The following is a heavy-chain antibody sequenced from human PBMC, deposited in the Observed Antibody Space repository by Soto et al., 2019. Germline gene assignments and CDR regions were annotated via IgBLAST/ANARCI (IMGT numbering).Heavy chain of an antibody. CDR3: ARHRIRLGKLALLGSFDY. CDR1: GFTFSRHT. Sequence: QVQLEESGGGVVQPGRSLRLSCAASGFTFSRHTMHWVRQAPGKGLEWVASISYDGSNKYYADSVKGRFTISRDNCKNMLSVQMYRVRAEYTAVYYCARHRIRLGKLALLGSFDYWGQGTLVTVSS. J-gene: IGHJ4*02. CDR2: ISYDGSNK. D-gene: IGHD3-16*02. V-gene: IGHV3-30*04.